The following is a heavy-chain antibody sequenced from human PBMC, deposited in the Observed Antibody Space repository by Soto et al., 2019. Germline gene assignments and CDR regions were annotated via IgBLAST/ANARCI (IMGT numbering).Heavy chain of an antibody. CDR3: AIHGGFDL. V-gene: IGHV3-23*01. CDR2: ISVRGDYR. J-gene: IGHJ3*01. CDR1: GFTFSSSG. D-gene: IGHD4-17*01. Sequence: EGQLLQSGGGLVQPGASLRVSCAASGFTFSSSGMSWVRQAPGKGLEWVSSISVRGDYRYYADSVKGRFTISRDNSKNTLYLQMDSLTAEDTAVYYCAIHGGFDLWGQGTMVAVSS.